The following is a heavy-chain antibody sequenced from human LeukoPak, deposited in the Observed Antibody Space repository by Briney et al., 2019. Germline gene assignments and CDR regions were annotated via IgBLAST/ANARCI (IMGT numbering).Heavy chain of an antibody. D-gene: IGHD6-19*01. CDR1: GGSISSYY. Sequence: SETLSLTCTVSGGSISSYYWSWIRQPPGKGLEWIGYIYYSGSTNYNPSLKSRVTISVDTSKNQFSLKLSSVTAADTAVYCCARDRGAVADPTFDYWGQGTLVTVSS. CDR3: ARDRGAVADPTFDY. CDR2: IYYSGST. V-gene: IGHV4-59*01. J-gene: IGHJ4*02.